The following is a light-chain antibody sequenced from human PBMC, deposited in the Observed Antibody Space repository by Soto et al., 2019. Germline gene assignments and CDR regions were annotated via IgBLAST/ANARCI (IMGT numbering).Light chain of an antibody. CDR3: QQYNKWPLT. CDR1: QSVSSN. J-gene: IGKJ1*01. Sequence: EIMMTQSPGTLSASPGERATLSCRASQSVSSNLAWYQQKPGQAPRLLIYAVSTRATGIPARFSGSGSGTEFTLTISSLQSEDCAVDYCQQYNKWPLTFGQGTKVEIK. V-gene: IGKV3-15*01. CDR2: AVS.